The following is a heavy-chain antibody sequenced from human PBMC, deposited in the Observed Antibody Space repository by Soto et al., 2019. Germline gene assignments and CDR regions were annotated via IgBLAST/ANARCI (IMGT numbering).Heavy chain of an antibody. Sequence: ASVKVSCKASGYTFTGYYMHWVRQAPGQGLEWMGWINPNSGGTNYAQKFQGWVTMTRDTSIGTAYMGLSRLRSDDTAVYYCARDLGHYYDSSGYLDYWGQGTLVTVSS. CDR1: GYTFTGYY. CDR3: ARDLGHYYDSSGYLDY. CDR2: INPNSGGT. J-gene: IGHJ4*02. V-gene: IGHV1-2*04. D-gene: IGHD3-22*01.